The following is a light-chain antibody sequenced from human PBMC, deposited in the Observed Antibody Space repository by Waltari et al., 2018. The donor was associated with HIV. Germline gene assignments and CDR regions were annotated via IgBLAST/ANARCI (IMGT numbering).Light chain of an antibody. CDR3: QQSHNIPLT. Sequence: DIQMTQSPSSLSVSVGDRVTITCRASQNIGDYLNWYHQKPGKAPQLLISGASSLQSGVPSRFRGSGSGTEFTLTISSLQPEDFATYFCQQSHNIPLTFGQGTKVEVK. J-gene: IGKJ1*01. CDR2: GAS. CDR1: QNIGDY. V-gene: IGKV1-39*01.